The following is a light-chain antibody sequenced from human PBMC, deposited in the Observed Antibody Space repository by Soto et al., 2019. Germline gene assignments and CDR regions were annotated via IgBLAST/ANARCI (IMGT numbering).Light chain of an antibody. CDR2: WAS. V-gene: IGKV4-1*01. J-gene: IGKJ1*01. CDR3: QQYYTPPHT. CDR1: DSVLYSSNNKNY. Sequence: VVTQSTESLAVCLGERATINLNGSDSVLYSSNNKNYLAWYQQKPGQSPKLLLYWASTREYGVPDRFSGSGSGTDFTLTISSLQAEDVAVYYCQQYYTPPHTFGHRTKVDIK.